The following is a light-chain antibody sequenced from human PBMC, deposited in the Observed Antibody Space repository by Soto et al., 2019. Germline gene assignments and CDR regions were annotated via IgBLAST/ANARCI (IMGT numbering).Light chain of an antibody. CDR2: EVN. CDR3: TSWTTSNIPYV. J-gene: IGLJ1*01. V-gene: IGLV2-8*01. CDR1: SSDVGGYNY. Sequence: QSVLTQPPSASGSPGQSVSISCTGTSSDVGGYNYVSWYQQHPGKAPKLMIYEVNKRPSGVPDRFSGSKSGNTASLTISGIQPDAEADYYCTSWTTSNIPYVFGTGTKATVL.